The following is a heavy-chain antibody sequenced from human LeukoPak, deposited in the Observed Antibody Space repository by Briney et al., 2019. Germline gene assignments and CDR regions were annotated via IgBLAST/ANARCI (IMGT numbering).Heavy chain of an antibody. Sequence: GGSLRLSCAASGFTFSSYAMSWVRQAPGKGLEWVSAISGSGGSTYYADSVKGRFTISRDNSKNTLYLQMNSLRAEDTAVYYCAKDMGQQTYYYGMDVWGQGTTVTVSS. V-gene: IGHV3-23*01. D-gene: IGHD6-13*01. J-gene: IGHJ6*02. CDR1: GFTFSSYA. CDR2: ISGSGGST. CDR3: AKDMGQQTYYYGMDV.